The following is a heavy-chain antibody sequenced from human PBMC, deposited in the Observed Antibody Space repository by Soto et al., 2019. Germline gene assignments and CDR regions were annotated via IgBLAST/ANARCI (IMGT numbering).Heavy chain of an antibody. CDR2: IYYSGST. V-gene: IGHV4-59*01. CDR3: ARDRGSSSWYRWFDP. CDR1: GGSISSYY. Sequence: PSETLSLTCTVSGGSISSYYWSWIRQPPGKGLEWIGYIYYSGSTNYNPSLKGRVTISVDTSKNQFSLKLSSVTAADAAVYYCARDRGSSSWYRWFDPWGQGTLVTVSS. J-gene: IGHJ5*02. D-gene: IGHD6-13*01.